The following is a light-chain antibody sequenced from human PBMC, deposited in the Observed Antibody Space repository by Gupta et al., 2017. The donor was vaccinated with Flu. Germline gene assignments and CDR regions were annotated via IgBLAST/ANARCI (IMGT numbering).Light chain of an antibody. J-gene: IGKJ1*01. V-gene: IGKV3-15*01. CDR1: QSVSSN. CDR2: GAS. Sequence: EIVMTQSPATLYVSPGERATLSCRASQSVSSNLAWYQQKPGQAPRLLIYGASTRATGIPARFSGSGSGTDFTLTISSLQPEDFAVYYCQQYNNWLWTFGQGTKVEIK. CDR3: QQYNNWLWT.